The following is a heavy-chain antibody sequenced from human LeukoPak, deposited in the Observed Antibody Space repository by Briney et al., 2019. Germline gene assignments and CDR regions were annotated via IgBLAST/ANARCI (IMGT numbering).Heavy chain of an antibody. V-gene: IGHV1-69*05. Sequence: GASVKLSCKASGGTVSSYAISWLRQAPGQGLEWMGGIIPIFATANYAQKFQGRVTITTDESTSTAYMELSSLRSEDTAVYYCARGSDIVVVPAAIDYSYYYMDVWGKGTTVTVSS. CDR2: IIPIFATA. J-gene: IGHJ6*03. CDR1: GGTVSSYA. CDR3: ARGSDIVVVPAAIDYSYYYMDV. D-gene: IGHD2-2*01.